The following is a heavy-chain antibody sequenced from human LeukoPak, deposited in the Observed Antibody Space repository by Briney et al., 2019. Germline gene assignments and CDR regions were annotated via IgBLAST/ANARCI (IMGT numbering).Heavy chain of an antibody. J-gene: IGHJ4*02. CDR2: INHRGST. D-gene: IGHD3-22*01. Sequence: AETLSLTCAVYGGSFRGYYWSWIRQPPGKGLEWVGEINHRGSTNYNASLKSRVTISVDTSKNHFSLKMTSVTAADRAVYFCARRGAYYDSVGYYYFDYWGQGTLVTVSS. CDR1: GGSFRGYY. V-gene: IGHV4-34*01. CDR3: ARRGAYYDSVGYYYFDY.